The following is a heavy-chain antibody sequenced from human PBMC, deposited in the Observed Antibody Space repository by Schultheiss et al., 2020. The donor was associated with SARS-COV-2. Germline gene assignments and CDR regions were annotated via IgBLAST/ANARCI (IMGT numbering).Heavy chain of an antibody. D-gene: IGHD2-15*01. CDR2: VSNDGSTE. V-gene: IGHV3-30*01. J-gene: IGHJ1*01. Sequence: GGSLRLSCAASGFTFSTYAIHWVRQAPGKGLEWVAVVSNDGSTEHYADSVKGRFTISRDNSKNTLYVQMNSLRAEDTAMYYCGRQHTSRWYQGVDHWGQGTLVTVSS. CDR3: GRQHTSRWYQGVDH. CDR1: GFTFSTYA.